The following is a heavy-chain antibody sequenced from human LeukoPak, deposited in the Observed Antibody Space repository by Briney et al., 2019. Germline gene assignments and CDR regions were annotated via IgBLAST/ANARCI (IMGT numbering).Heavy chain of an antibody. Sequence: PGGSLRLSCAASGFTFSSYAMSWVRQAPGKGLEWVSAISGSGGSTYYADSVKGRFTMSRDNAKNTVYLQMNSLRAEDTAVYYCAKGGSSSPRSTFDYWGQGTLLTVSS. CDR1: GFTFSSYA. CDR2: ISGSGGST. J-gene: IGHJ4*02. D-gene: IGHD6-13*01. CDR3: AKGGSSSPRSTFDY. V-gene: IGHV3-23*01.